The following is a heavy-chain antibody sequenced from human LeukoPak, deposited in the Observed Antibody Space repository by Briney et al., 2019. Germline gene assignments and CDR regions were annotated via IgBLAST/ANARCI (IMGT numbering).Heavy chain of an antibody. CDR1: GFTFSTYA. J-gene: IGHJ4*02. V-gene: IGHV3-30-3*01. CDR2: ISHDGSNE. CDR3: ARSYDSSGYYSFDC. Sequence: PGRSLRLSCAASGFTFSTYAMHWVRQPPGKGLEWVAVISHDGSNEYYADSVKGRFTISRDNSKNTLSLQMNSLRGDDTAVYYCARSYDSSGYYSFDCWGQGTLVTVS. D-gene: IGHD3-22*01.